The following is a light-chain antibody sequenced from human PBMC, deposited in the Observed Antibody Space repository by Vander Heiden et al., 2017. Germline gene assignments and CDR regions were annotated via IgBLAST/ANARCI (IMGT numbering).Light chain of an antibody. CDR3: QQRNSRPRT. Sequence: EIVLPQSTATLSLSPGERATLSCRARQRINADLAWYQQKPGQAPRLLIYDASNRATGVPARFSGSGSGTDFTLTISSLEPEDFAVYYCQQRNSRPRTFGQGTKVEI. J-gene: IGKJ2*01. V-gene: IGKV3-11*01. CDR2: DAS. CDR1: QRINAD.